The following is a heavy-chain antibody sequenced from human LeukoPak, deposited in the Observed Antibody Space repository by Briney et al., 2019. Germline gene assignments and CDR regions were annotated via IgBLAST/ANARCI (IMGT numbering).Heavy chain of an antibody. D-gene: IGHD3-9*01. J-gene: IGHJ4*02. CDR1: GGSIGSYY. Sequence: PSETLSLTCTVSGGSIGSYYWSWIRQPPGKGLEWIGYIFYSGSTNVNPSLKRRVTISADTSKNQFSLKLSSVTAADTAVYYCARGILTRLDYFAYWGQGTLVTVSS. V-gene: IGHV4-59*01. CDR3: ARGILTRLDYFAY. CDR2: IFYSGST.